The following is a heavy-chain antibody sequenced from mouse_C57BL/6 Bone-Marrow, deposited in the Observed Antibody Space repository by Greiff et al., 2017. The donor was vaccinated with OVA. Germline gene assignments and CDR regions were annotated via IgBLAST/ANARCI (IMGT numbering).Heavy chain of an antibody. V-gene: IGHV5-4*01. CDR1: GFTFSSYA. D-gene: IGHD2-4*01. CDR3: ARGDDDYPFAY. J-gene: IGHJ3*01. CDR2: ISDGGSYT. Sequence: EVQGVESGGGLVKPGGSLKLSCAASGFTFSSYAMSWVRQTPEKRLEWVATISDGGSYTYYPDNVKGRFTISRDNAKNNLYLQMSHLKSEDTAMYYCARGDDDYPFAYWGQGTLVTVSA.